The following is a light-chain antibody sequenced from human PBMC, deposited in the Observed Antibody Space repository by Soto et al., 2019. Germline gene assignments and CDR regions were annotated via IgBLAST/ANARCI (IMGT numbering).Light chain of an antibody. V-gene: IGKV3-15*01. CDR2: GAS. CDR3: QEYKNWPSIT. CDR1: QSVRSN. Sequence: EIVMTQSPATLSVSPGERATLSCRASQSVRSNLAWYQQKPGQAPRLLIYGASTRATGIPARFSGSGSGTDFTLAISSLQSEDFAVYYCQEYKNWPSITFGQGTRL. J-gene: IGKJ5*01.